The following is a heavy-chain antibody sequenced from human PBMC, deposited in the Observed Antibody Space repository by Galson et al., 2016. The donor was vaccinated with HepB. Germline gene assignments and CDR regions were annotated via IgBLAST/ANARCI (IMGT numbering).Heavy chain of an antibody. D-gene: IGHD3-3*02. CDR3: ARLRRRNLATFDY. CDR1: SGSISSNDYY. CDR2: IYYTGST. V-gene: IGHV4-39*07. J-gene: IGHJ4*02. Sequence: SETLSLTCTVSSGSISSNDYYWGWVRQPPGKGLEWIGNIYYTGSTYYNPSLKSRVTMSVDTSMNIFSLKLNSLTAAETAVYYCARLRRRNLATFDYWAQGTLVTVSS.